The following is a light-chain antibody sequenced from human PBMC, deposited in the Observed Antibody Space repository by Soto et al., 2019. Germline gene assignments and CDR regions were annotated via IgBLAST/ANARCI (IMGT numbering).Light chain of an antibody. J-gene: IGKJ2*01. CDR3: QQYNNWPLYT. CDR2: GAS. V-gene: IGKV3-15*01. Sequence: ETVMTQSPATLSVSPGERATLSCRASQSVNTNLAWYQQKPGQVPRLIIYGASTRATGVPARFSGSGSGTEFTLTISSLQSEDFTVYYCQQYNNWPLYTFGQGT. CDR1: QSVNTN.